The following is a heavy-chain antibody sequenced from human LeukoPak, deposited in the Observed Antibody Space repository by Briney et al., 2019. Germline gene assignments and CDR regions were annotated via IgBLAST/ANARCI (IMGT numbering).Heavy chain of an antibody. D-gene: IGHD6-6*01. J-gene: IGHJ5*02. CDR3: ARDRHTNWFDP. CDR2: ISSSGSTI. V-gene: IGHV3-48*04. CDR1: GFTFSSYA. Sequence: QAGGSLRLSCAASGFTFSSYAMSWVRQAPGKGLEWVSYISSSGSTIYYADSVKGRFTISRDNAKNSLYLQMNSLRAEDTAVYYCARDRHTNWFDPWGQGTLVTVSS.